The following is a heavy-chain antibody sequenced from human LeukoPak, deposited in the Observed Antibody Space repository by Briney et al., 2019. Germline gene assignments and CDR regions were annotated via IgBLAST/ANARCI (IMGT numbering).Heavy chain of an antibody. Sequence: PSKTLSLTCTVSGGSISSYYWTWIRQPPGKGLEWIGYIYYTGSTNYNPSLKSRVTISVDTSKNQFSLKLSSVTAADTAVYYCARGKPATDLDYWGQGTLVTVSS. D-gene: IGHD2-2*01. J-gene: IGHJ4*02. CDR2: IYYTGST. CDR3: ARGKPATDLDY. V-gene: IGHV4-59*01. CDR1: GGSISSYY.